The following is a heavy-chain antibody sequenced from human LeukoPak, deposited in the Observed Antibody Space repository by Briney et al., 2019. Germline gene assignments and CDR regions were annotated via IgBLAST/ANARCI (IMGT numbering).Heavy chain of an antibody. V-gene: IGHV4-59*01. J-gene: IGHJ3*02. CDR1: GGSISSYY. D-gene: IGHD2-2*01. CDR3: ARAGLPDIVVVPAADDAFDI. CDR2: IYYSGST. Sequence: PSETLSLTCTVSGGSISSYYWSWIRQPPGKGLEWIGYIYYSGSTNYNPSLKSRVTISVDTSKNQFSLKLSSVTAADTAVYYCARAGLPDIVVVPAADDAFDIWGQGKMVTVSS.